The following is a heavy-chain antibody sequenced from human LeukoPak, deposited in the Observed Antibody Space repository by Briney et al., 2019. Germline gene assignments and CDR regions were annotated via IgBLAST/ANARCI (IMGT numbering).Heavy chain of an antibody. J-gene: IGHJ6*03. V-gene: IGHV4-39*01. CDR3: ASPTYYYYYMDV. Sequence: SETLSLTCTVSGGSISSSSYYWGWIRQPPGKGLEWIGSIYYSGSTYYNPSLKSRVTISVDTSKNQFSLKLSSVTAADTAAYYCASPTYYYYYMDVWGKGTTVTVSS. CDR2: IYYSGST. CDR1: GGSISSSSYY.